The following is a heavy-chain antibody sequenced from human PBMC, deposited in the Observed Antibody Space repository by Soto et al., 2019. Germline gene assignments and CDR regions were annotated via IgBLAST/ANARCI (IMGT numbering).Heavy chain of an antibody. CDR3: AREARYGSGSYMQIDC. V-gene: IGHV4-34*01. D-gene: IGHD3-10*01. CDR2: INHSGST. Sequence: PSETLSLTCAVYGGSFSGYYWSWIRQPPGKGLEWIGEINHSGSTNYNPSLKSRVTISVDTSKNQYSLKLSSVTAADTAVYYCAREARYGSGSYMQIDCWGQGTLVTVSS. CDR1: GGSFSGYY. J-gene: IGHJ4*02.